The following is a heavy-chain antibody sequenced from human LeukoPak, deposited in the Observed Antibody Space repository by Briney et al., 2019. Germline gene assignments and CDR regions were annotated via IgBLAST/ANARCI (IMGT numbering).Heavy chain of an antibody. J-gene: IGHJ5*02. V-gene: IGHV4-38-2*02. Sequence: NSSETLSLTCTVSGYSISSGYYWGWIRQPPGKGLEWIGSIYHSGSTYYNPSLKSRVTISVDTSKNQFSLKLSSVTAADTAVYYCARARIQQLVHNWFDPWGQGTLVTVSS. CDR1: GYSISSGYY. D-gene: IGHD6-13*01. CDR3: ARARIQQLVHNWFDP. CDR2: IYHSGST.